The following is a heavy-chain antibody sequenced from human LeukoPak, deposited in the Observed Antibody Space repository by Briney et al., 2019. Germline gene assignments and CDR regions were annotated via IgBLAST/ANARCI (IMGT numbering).Heavy chain of an antibody. J-gene: IGHJ6*03. CDR2: IYTSGST. V-gene: IGHV4-61*02. D-gene: IGHD2-2*01. CDR3: ARQRPRYCSSTSCYRDYYMDV. Sequence: SETLSLTCTVSGGSISSGSYYWSWIRQPAGKGLEWIGRIYTSGSTNYNPSLKSRVTISVDTSKNQFSLKLSSVTAADTAVYYCARQRPRYCSSTSCYRDYYMDVWGKGTTVTVS. CDR1: GGSISSGSYY.